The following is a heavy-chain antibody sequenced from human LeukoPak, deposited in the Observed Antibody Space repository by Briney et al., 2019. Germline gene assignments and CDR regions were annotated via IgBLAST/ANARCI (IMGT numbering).Heavy chain of an antibody. CDR2: ISSSSSYI. J-gene: IGHJ3*02. Sequence: GGSLRLSCAASGFTFSSYSMNWVRQAPGKGLEWVSSISSSSSYIYYADSVKGRFTISRDNAKNSLYLQMNSLRAEDTALYYCAKDIGQQLVLLDAFDIWGQGTMVTVSS. D-gene: IGHD6-13*01. CDR1: GFTFSSYS. V-gene: IGHV3-21*04. CDR3: AKDIGQQLVLLDAFDI.